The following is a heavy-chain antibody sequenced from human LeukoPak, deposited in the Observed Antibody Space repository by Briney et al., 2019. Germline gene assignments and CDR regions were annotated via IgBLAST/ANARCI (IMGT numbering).Heavy chain of an antibody. CDR3: ARDYTVTSPFDY. CDR2: INPNSGGT. D-gene: IGHD4-17*01. Sequence: APVKVSCKASGYTFTGYYIHWVRQAPGQGLEWMGWINPNSGGTNYAQKFQGRVTMTRDTSISTAYMELSRLRSDDTAVYYCARDYTVTSPFDYWGQGTLITVSS. V-gene: IGHV1-2*02. J-gene: IGHJ4*02. CDR1: GYTFTGYY.